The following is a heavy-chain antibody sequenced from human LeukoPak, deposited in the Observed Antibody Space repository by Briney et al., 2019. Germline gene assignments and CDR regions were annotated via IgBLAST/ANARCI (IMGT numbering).Heavy chain of an antibody. D-gene: IGHD3-22*01. CDR3: AKEPYYYDSSGYDAGLAFDI. V-gene: IGHV3-23*01. CDR1: GFTFSSYA. Sequence: GGSLRLSCAASGFTFSSYAMSCVRQAPGKGLEWVSAISGSGGSTYYADSVKGRFTISRDNSKNTLYLQMNSLRAEDTAVYYCAKEPYYYDSSGYDAGLAFDIWGQGTMVTVSS. J-gene: IGHJ3*02. CDR2: ISGSGGST.